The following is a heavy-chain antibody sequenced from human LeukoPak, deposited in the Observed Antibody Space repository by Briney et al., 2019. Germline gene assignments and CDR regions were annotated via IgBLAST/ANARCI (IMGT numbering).Heavy chain of an antibody. J-gene: IGHJ4*02. CDR2: VNLQGST. CDR1: GGSISSSGYY. CDR3: AREGGPYRPLDY. Sequence: SETLSLTCTVSGGSISSSGYYWGWIRQPPGKGLEWIGEVNLQGSTNYNPSLMGRVAISVDTSENHISLQLTSVTAADTAVYYCAREGGPYRPLDYSGQGTLVTVSS. V-gene: IGHV4-39*07.